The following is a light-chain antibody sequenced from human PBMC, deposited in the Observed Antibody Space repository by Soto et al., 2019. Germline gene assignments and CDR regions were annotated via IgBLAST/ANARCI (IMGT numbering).Light chain of an antibody. CDR3: QQYGSSGT. Sequence: EIVLTQSPGTLSLSPGERATLSCRASQSVRSSYFAWYQQKPGQAPRLLIYGASSRATGIPDRFSGSGSGTDFTLTISRLEPEDFAVYYCQQYGSSGTFGQGTKVDIK. CDR2: GAS. V-gene: IGKV3-20*01. J-gene: IGKJ1*01. CDR1: QSVRSSY.